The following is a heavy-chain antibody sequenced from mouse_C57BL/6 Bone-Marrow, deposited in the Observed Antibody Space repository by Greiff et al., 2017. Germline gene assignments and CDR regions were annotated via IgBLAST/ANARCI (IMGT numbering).Heavy chain of an antibody. D-gene: IGHD4-1*01. J-gene: IGHJ2*01. Sequence: QVQLQQSGAELVRPGASVKLSCTASGFNIKDDYMHWVKQRPGKGLEWIGQIYPGDGDTNYNGKFKGKATLTADKSSSTAYMQLSSLTSEDSAVYFCARDWDYFDYWGKGTTLTVSS. CDR3: ARDWDYFDY. CDR2: IYPGDGDT. V-gene: IGHV1-80*01. CDR1: GFNIKDDY.